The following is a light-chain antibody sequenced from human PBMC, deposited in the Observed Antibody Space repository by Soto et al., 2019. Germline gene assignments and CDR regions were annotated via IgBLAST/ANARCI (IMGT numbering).Light chain of an antibody. Sequence: QSALTLPASVSGSPGQSITISCTGTSSDVGGYNYVSWYQQHPGKAPKLMIYDVSNRPSGVSNRFSGSKSGNTASLTISGLQAEDEDDYYCSSYSSSSTPVFGGGTKLTVL. V-gene: IGLV2-14*01. CDR1: SSDVGGYNY. J-gene: IGLJ2*01. CDR2: DVS. CDR3: SSYSSSSTPV.